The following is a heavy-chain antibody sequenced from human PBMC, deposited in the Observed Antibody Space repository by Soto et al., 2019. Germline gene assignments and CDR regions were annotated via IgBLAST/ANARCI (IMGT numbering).Heavy chain of an antibody. CDR2: TYYRSKWYN. CDR3: ARDEYCSGGSCYSHYYYYGMDV. Sequence: SQTLSLTCAISGDSVSSNSAAGNWNRQSPSRGLEWLGRTYYRSKWYNDYAVSVKSRITINPDTSKNQFSLQLNSVTLEDTAVYYCARDEYCSGGSCYSHYYYYGMDVWGQGTTVTVSS. J-gene: IGHJ6*02. CDR1: GDSVSSNSAA. V-gene: IGHV6-1*01. D-gene: IGHD2-15*01.